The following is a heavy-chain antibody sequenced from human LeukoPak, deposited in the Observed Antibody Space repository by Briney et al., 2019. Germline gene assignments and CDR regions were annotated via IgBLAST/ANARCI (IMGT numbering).Heavy chain of an antibody. V-gene: IGHV5-51*01. CDR2: IYPGDSDT. J-gene: IGHJ4*02. CDR3: ARQLATAMAQPCDY. D-gene: IGHD5-18*01. CDR1: GSSFTSYW. Sequence: GESLKISCQGSGSSFTSYWIGWVRQLPGKGLEWMGIIYPGDSDTRYSPSFQGQVTISADKSISTAYLQWSSLKASDTAMYYCARQLATAMAQPCDYWGQGTLVTVSS.